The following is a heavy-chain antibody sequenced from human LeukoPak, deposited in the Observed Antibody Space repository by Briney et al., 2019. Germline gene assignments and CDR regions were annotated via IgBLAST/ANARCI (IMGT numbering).Heavy chain of an antibody. J-gene: IGHJ4*02. V-gene: IGHV3-30-3*01. CDR2: ISYDGSNE. Sequence: PGGSLRLSCAASGPTFSSYAMHWVRQAPGKGLEWVAVISYDGSNEYYADSVKGRFTISRDNSKNTLYLQMNSLRAEDTAVYYCASRYSSSWYVLDYWGQGTLVTVSS. CDR1: GPTFSSYA. CDR3: ASRYSSSWYVLDY. D-gene: IGHD6-13*01.